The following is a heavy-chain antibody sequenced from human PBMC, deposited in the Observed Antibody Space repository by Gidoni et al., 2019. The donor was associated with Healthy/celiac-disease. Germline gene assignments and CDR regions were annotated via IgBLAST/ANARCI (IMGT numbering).Heavy chain of an antibody. CDR3: VKVITPGYYFDY. Sequence: EVQLVESGGGLVQPGGSLRLSCSASGFTFSSYAMHWVRPAPGTGLEDVSAISSTGVSTYYADSVKGIFTISRDNSKNTLYLQMSSLRAEATAVYYCVKVITPGYYFDYWGQGTLVTVSS. V-gene: IGHV3-64D*06. J-gene: IGHJ4*02. D-gene: IGHD3-22*01. CDR1: GFTFSSYA. CDR2: ISSTGVST.